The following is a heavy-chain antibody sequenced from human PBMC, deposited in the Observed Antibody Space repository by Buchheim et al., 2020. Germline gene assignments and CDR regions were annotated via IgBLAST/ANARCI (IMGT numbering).Heavy chain of an antibody. CDR2: ISASGISR. D-gene: IGHD3-10*01. V-gene: IGHV3-23*01. J-gene: IGHJ3*01. CDR3: AKFGAPYYGSGVPADAIDF. Sequence: EVQLLESGGDLVQPGGSLRLSCAAAKFSFYDYSMSWVRQPPGKGLEWVSSISASGISRYYADSVKGRFTISRDNSNDTLYLQMNNLRAEDTAIYYCAKFGAPYYGSGVPADAIDFWGQG. CDR1: KFSFYDYS.